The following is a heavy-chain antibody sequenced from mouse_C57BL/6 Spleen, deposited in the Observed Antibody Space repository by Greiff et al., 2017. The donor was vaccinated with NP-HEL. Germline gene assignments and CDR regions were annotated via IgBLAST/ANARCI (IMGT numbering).Heavy chain of an antibody. CDR2: INPNNGGT. D-gene: IGHD2-2*01. CDR1: GYTFTDYY. Sequence: EVQLQQSGPELVKPGASVKISCKASGYTFTDYYMNWVKQSHGKSLEWIGDINPNNGGTSYNQKFKGKATLTVDKSSSTAYMELRSLTSEDSAVYYGARNGYDDWGQGTTRTVSS. J-gene: IGHJ2*01. V-gene: IGHV1-26*01. CDR3: ARNGYDD.